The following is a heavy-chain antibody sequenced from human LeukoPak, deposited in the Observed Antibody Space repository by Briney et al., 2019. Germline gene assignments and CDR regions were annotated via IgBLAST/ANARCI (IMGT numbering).Heavy chain of an antibody. J-gene: IGHJ4*02. CDR3: ARDKLCGGDCPHDY. D-gene: IGHD2-21*02. V-gene: IGHV3-30*03. CDR2: ISYDGSNK. Sequence: GGSLRLSCAASGFTFSSYGMHWVRQAPGKGLEWVAVISYDGSNKYYADSVKGRFTISRDNAKNSLYLQMNSLRAEDTAVYYCARDKLCGGDCPHDYWGQGTLVTVSS. CDR1: GFTFSSYG.